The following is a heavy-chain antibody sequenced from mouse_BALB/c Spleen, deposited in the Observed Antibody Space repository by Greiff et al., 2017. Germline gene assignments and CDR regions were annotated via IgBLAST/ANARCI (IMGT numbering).Heavy chain of an antibody. Sequence: DVKLVESGPGLVKPSQSLSLTCSVTGYSITSGYYWNWIRQFPGNKLEWMGYISYDGSNNYNPSLKNRISITRDTSKNQFFLKLNSVTTEDTATYYCARSGYFLAMDYWGQGTSVTVSS. V-gene: IGHV3-6*02. J-gene: IGHJ4*01. D-gene: IGHD2-3*01. CDR2: ISYDGSN. CDR1: GYSITSGYY. CDR3: ARSGYFLAMDY.